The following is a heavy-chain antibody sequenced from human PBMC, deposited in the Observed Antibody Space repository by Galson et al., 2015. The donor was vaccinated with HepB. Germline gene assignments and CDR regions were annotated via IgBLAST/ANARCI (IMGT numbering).Heavy chain of an antibody. CDR3: AAHRGSGNYYNLFDY. D-gene: IGHD3-10*01. Sequence: SLRLSCAASGFIFSNYAMSWVRQAPGKGLEWVTAVSSSGDNTYYTDSVKGRFTVTRDNTKNTLYPQMDSLRVEDTAVYYCAAHRGSGNYYNLFDYWSQGTLVTVSS. CDR2: VSSSGDNT. CDR1: GFIFSNYA. J-gene: IGHJ4*02. V-gene: IGHV3-23*01.